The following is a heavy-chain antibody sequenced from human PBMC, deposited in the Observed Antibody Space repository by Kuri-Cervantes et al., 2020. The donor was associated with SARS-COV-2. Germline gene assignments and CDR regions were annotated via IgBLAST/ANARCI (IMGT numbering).Heavy chain of an antibody. CDR3: ARGNYYDSSGYFYYYGMDV. CDR1: GFTFSNAW. Sequence: LSLTCAASGFTFSNAWMSWVRQAPGKGLEWVGRIKSKTDGGTTDYAAPVKGRFTISRDDSKNSLYLQMNSLKTEDTAVYYCARGNYYDSSGYFYYYGMDVWGQGTTVTVSS. CDR2: IKSKTDGGTT. J-gene: IGHJ6*02. D-gene: IGHD3-22*01. V-gene: IGHV3-15*01.